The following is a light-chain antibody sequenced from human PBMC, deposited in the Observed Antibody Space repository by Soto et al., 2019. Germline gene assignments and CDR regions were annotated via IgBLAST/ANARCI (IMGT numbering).Light chain of an antibody. V-gene: IGLV1-40*01. CDR1: SSNIGAGYD. J-gene: IGLJ1*01. CDR3: QSYDSTLSARYV. CDR2: GNI. Sequence: QSVLTQPPSVSGAPGQMVTISCTGSSSNIGAGYDVHWYQQRPGTAPKLLIFGNINRPSGVPDRFSGSKSGTSASLAITGLQAEDEGDYYCQSYDSTLSARYVFGTGTKLTVL.